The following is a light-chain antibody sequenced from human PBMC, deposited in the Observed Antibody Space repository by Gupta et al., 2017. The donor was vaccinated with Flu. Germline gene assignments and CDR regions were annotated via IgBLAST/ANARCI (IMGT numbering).Light chain of an antibody. J-gene: IGLJ3*02. CDR3: AAWDDTLSGWV. CDR1: SSNLGSNS. CDR2: RNN. V-gene: IGLV1-47*01. Sequence: QSVLTQPPSASGAPGQTISISCSGRSSNLGSNSVHWDQQLPGAAPKLLIYRNNQRPSGVPDRFSGSKSGTSASLGISGLRSEDEAHYHCAAWDDTLSGWVFGGGTRLTVL.